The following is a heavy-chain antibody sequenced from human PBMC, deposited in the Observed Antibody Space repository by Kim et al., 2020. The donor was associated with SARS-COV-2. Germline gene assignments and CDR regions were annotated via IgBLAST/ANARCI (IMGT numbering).Heavy chain of an antibody. V-gene: IGHV3-33*06. CDR2: IWYDGSNK. CDR3: AKDLSIDVWGKFDAFDL. D-gene: IGHD3-16*01. J-gene: IGHJ3*01. CDR1: GFTFSSYA. Sequence: GGSLRLSCAASGFTFSSYAMHWVRQAPGKGLEWVAVIWYDGSNKYYADSVKGRFTISRDNSKNTLYLQMNSLRAEDTAVYYCAKDLSIDVWGKFDAFDLWGQGTMVTVSS.